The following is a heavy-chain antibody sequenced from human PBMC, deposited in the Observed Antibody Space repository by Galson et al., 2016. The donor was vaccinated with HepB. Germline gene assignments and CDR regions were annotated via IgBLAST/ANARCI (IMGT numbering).Heavy chain of an antibody. CDR1: GYPFNSYE. D-gene: IGHD3-3*01. J-gene: IGHJ5*02. V-gene: IGHV1-8*01. Sequence: SVKVSCKASGYPFNSYEINWVRQTTGQGLEWMGWMDPKSGDTGYAPKFQGRFSMSVDSSIATAYMELSSLRSEDTAIYYCSRGDDFGRDANHNWLDPWGQGTLVSVSS. CDR3: SRGDDFGRDANHNWLDP. CDR2: MDPKSGDT.